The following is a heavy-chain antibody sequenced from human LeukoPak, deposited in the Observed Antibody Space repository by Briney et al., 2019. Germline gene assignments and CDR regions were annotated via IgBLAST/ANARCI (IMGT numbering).Heavy chain of an antibody. Sequence: GGSLRLSCVASGFVFNAYGMHWVRQAPGKGLEWVAVIWFDGSKTYYGDSVKGRFTISRDDPRNTLYLQMNSLRAEDTAVYYCAKPFFQPNLGGDYWGQGTLVTVSS. CDR1: GFVFNAYG. J-gene: IGHJ4*02. D-gene: IGHD3-10*01. CDR3: AKPFFQPNLGGDY. CDR2: IWFDGSKT. V-gene: IGHV3-33*06.